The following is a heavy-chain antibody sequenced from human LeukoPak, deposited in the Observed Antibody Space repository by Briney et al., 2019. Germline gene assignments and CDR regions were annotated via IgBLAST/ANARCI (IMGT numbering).Heavy chain of an antibody. V-gene: IGHV4-59*01. J-gene: IGHJ2*01. CDR1: GGSISSYY. Sequence: SETLSLTCTVSGGSISSYYWSWIRQPPGKGLEWIGYIYYSWSTNYNPSLKSRVTISVDTSKNQFSLKLSSVTAADTAVYYCARTKYCSSTSCYRDWYFDLWGRGTLVTVSS. CDR2: IYYSWST. D-gene: IGHD2-2*02. CDR3: ARTKYCSSTSCYRDWYFDL.